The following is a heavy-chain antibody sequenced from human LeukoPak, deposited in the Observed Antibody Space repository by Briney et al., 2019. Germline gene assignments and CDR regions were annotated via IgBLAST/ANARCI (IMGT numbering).Heavy chain of an antibody. CDR3: ARATLGLDAFDI. CDR2: IKQDGSEK. CDR1: GFTFSSYA. Sequence: PGGSLRLSCAASGFTFSSYAMSWVRQAPGKGLEWVANIKQDGSEKYYVDSVKGRFTISRDNAKNSLYLQTNSLRAEDTAVYYCARATLGLDAFDIWGQGTMVTVSS. V-gene: IGHV3-7*01. J-gene: IGHJ3*02.